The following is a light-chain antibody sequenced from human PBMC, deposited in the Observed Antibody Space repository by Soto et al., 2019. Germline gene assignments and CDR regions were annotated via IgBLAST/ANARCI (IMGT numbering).Light chain of an antibody. CDR1: QSVLYGSNNNNY. Sequence: DIVMAQSPESLAVSLGERATINCKSSQSVLYGSNNNNYLAWYQQKPGQPPQLLIYWASTRESGVPDRFSGSGSGTEFTLTISSLQAEDVAVYYCHQYHSTPWTFGQGTKVEIK. J-gene: IGKJ1*01. CDR3: HQYHSTPWT. V-gene: IGKV4-1*01. CDR2: WAS.